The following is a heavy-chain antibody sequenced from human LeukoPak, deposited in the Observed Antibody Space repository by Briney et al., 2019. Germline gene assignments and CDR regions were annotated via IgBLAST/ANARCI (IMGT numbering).Heavy chain of an antibody. CDR3: ARTTTYSSGWYGAY. Sequence: GESPQISCKGSGYRYSDYWIGWVRQLPGKGLEWMGIIYGGDSETRYSPSLQGQVTISADKSINTAYLQRSSLKASDTAMYYCARTTTYSSGWYGAYWGRGTLVRVSS. V-gene: IGHV5-51*01. D-gene: IGHD6-19*01. CDR2: IYGGDSET. CDR1: GYRYSDYW. J-gene: IGHJ4*02.